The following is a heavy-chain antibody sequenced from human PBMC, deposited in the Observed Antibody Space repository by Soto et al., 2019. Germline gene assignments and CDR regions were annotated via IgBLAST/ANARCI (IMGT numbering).Heavy chain of an antibody. CDR3: AKERTYYYGSGSYHHYGMDV. D-gene: IGHD3-10*01. CDR2: IRGSGGST. CDR1: GFTFSNYA. V-gene: IGHV3-23*01. Sequence: EVQLLESGGGLVQPGGSLRLSCAASGFTFSNYALSWVRQAPGKGLEWVSGIRGSGGSTYYADSVKGRFTISRDNAKNTLYLQMNSLRAEDTAVYYCAKERTYYYGSGSYHHYGMDVWGQGTTVTVSS. J-gene: IGHJ6*02.